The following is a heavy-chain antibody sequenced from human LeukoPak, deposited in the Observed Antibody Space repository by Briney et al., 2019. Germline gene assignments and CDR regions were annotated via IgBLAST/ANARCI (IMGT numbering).Heavy chain of an antibody. CDR2: IYHSGST. CDR3: ARRRVVSFLTGYSNWFDP. Sequence: TASETLSLTCAVSGGSISSSNWWSWVRQPPGKGLEWIGEIYHSGSTYYNPSLKSRVTISVDTSKNQFSLKLSSVTAADTAVYYCARRRVVSFLTGYSNWFDPWGQGTLVTVSS. D-gene: IGHD3-9*01. J-gene: IGHJ5*02. CDR1: GGSISSSNW. V-gene: IGHV4-4*02.